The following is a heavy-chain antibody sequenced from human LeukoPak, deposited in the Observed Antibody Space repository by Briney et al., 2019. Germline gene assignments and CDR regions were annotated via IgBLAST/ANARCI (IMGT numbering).Heavy chain of an antibody. J-gene: IGHJ4*02. CDR1: GGSISSYY. D-gene: IGHD1-26*01. Sequence: SSETLSLTCTVSGGSISSYYWSWIRQPAGKGLEWIGRIYTSGSTNYNPSLKSRVTMSVDTSKNQFSLKLSSVTAADTAVYYCAGVGGVGAPAITVFWGQGTLVTVSS. V-gene: IGHV4-4*07. CDR3: AGVGGVGAPAITVF. CDR2: IYTSGST.